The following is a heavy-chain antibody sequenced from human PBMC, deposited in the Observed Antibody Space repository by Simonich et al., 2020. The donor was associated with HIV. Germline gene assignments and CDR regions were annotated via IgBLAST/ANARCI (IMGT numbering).Heavy chain of an antibody. V-gene: IGHV3-49*03. CDR2: IRSKAYGGTT. D-gene: IGHD3-22*01. CDR3: TSSDYDSSDYYYRYFQH. CDR1: GFTFGDYA. Sequence: EVQLVESGGGLVQPGRSLRLSCIASGFTFGDYAMSWFRQAPGKGLERVGFIRSKAYGGTTEYAASVKGRFTISRDDSKSIAYLQMNSLKTEDTAVYYCTSSDYDSSDYYYRYFQHWGQGTLVTVSS. J-gene: IGHJ1*01.